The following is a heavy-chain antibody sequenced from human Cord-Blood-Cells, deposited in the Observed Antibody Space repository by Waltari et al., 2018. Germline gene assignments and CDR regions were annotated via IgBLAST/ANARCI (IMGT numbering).Heavy chain of an antibody. Sequence: EVQLVESGGGLVKPGGSLRLSCAASGFTFSSYSMNWVRQAPGKGLEWVSSISSRSSYIYYASSGKGRFTISRDNAKNSLYLQMNSLRAEDTAVYYCARDRYSGSYYAFDIWGQGTMVTVSS. J-gene: IGHJ3*02. V-gene: IGHV3-21*01. CDR2: ISSRSSYI. CDR3: ARDRYSGSYYAFDI. CDR1: GFTFSSYS. D-gene: IGHD1-26*01.